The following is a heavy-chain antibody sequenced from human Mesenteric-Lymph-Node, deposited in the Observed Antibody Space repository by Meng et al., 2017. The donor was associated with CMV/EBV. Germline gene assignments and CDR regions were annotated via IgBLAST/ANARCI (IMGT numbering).Heavy chain of an antibody. CDR2: IYSGGST. CDR1: GFTVSSNY. CDR3: ARGGTVTTHLAFDI. Sequence: GESLKISCAASGFTVSSNYMSWVRQAPGKGLEWVSVIYSGGSTYYADSVKGRFTISRDNSKNTLYLQMNSLRAEDTAVYYCARGGTVTTHLAFDIWGQGTMVTVSS. D-gene: IGHD4-17*01. J-gene: IGHJ3*02. V-gene: IGHV3-66*02.